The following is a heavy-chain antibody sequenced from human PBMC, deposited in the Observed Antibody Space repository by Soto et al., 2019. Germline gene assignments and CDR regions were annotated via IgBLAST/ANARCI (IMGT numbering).Heavy chain of an antibody. D-gene: IGHD4-17*01. V-gene: IGHV1-46*03. CDR3: ARVEDDYGDYESGGYRSLEY. J-gene: IGHJ4*02. CDR1: GYTFTSYY. CDR2: INPSGGST. Sequence: QVQLVQSGAEVKKPGASVKVSCKASGYTFTSYYMHWVRQAPGQGLEWLGIINPSGGSTSYAQKFQGRVTMTRDTSTSTVYMELSSLRSEDTAVYYCARVEDDYGDYESGGYRSLEYWGQGTLVTVSS.